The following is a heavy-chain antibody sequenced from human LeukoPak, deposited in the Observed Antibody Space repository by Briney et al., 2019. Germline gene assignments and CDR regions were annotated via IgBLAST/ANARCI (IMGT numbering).Heavy chain of an antibody. J-gene: IGHJ3*02. CDR2: IKQDGSEK. CDR3: ARVKIAAAGTEAFDI. D-gene: IGHD6-13*01. CDR1: GFTFSSYW. Sequence: GGSLRLSCAASGFTFSSYWMSWVRQAPGKGLEWVANIKQDGSEKYYVDSVKGRLTISRDNAKNSLYLQMNSLRAEDTAVYYCARVKIAAAGTEAFDIWGQGTMVTVSS. V-gene: IGHV3-7*01.